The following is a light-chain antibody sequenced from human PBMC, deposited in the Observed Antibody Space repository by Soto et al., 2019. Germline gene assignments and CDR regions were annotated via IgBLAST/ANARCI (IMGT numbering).Light chain of an antibody. J-gene: IGKJ2*03. V-gene: IGKV2D-29*01. CDR2: EVS. Sequence: DLVMTQTPLSLSVTPGQPASISCKSSQSLLNPYGKTHLYWYLQKAGQPPQVLIYEVSNRFSGVPDRFSGSGSGTDFTLKISRVEAEDVGVYYCMQNIQVPYSFGQGTKLEIK. CDR1: QSLLNPYGKTH. CDR3: MQNIQVPYS.